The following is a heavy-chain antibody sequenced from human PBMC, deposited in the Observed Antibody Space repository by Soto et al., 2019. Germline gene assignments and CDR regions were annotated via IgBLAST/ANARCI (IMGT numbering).Heavy chain of an antibody. D-gene: IGHD6-13*01. V-gene: IGHV3-53*01. CDR2: IYSGGST. J-gene: IGHJ5*02. Sequence: EVQLVESGGGLIQPGGSLRLSCAASGFTVSSNYMSWVRQAPGKGLAWVSVIYSGGSTYYADSVKGRFTISRDNSKNPLYLQMNSLRAEDTAVYYCARGYSSSWYRWFDPWGQGTLVTVSS. CDR3: ARGYSSSWYRWFDP. CDR1: GFTVSSNY.